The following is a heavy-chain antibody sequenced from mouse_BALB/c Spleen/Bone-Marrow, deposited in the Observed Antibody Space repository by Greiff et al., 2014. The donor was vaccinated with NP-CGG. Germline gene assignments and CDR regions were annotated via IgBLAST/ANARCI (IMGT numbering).Heavy chain of an antibody. CDR3: AIYYYGSSGFAY. Sequence: VQLQQPGAELVKPGASVKLSCTAPGFNIKDTYMHWVKQRPEQGLEWIGRIDPANGNTKYDPKFQGKATITADTSSNTAYLQLSSLRSEDTAVYYCAIYYYGSSGFAYWGQGTLVTVSA. D-gene: IGHD1-1*01. CDR2: IDPANGNT. CDR1: GFNIKDTY. V-gene: IGHV14-3*02. J-gene: IGHJ3*01.